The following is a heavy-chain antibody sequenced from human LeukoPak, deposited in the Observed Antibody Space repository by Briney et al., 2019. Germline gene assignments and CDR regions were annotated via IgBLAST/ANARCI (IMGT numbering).Heavy chain of an antibody. J-gene: IGHJ4*02. D-gene: IGHD3-22*01. V-gene: IGHV4-39*07. Sequence: SETLSLTCTVSGGSISSGFYYWTWIRQPAGKGLEWIGSIYHSGSTYYNPSLKSRVTISVDTSKNQFSLKLSSVTAADTAVYYCARVTGYVIEDYFDYWGQGTLVTVSS. CDR3: ARVTGYVIEDYFDY. CDR2: IYHSGST. CDR1: GGSISSGFYY.